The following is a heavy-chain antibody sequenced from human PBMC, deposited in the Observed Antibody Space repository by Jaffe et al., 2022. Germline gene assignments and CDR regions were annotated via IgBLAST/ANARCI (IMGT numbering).Heavy chain of an antibody. V-gene: IGHV3-21*01. CDR3: ARDGYSSSSLDY. J-gene: IGHJ4*02. Sequence: EVQLVESGGGLVKPGGSLRLSCAASGFIFSSYNMNWVRQTPGKGLEWVSSISSSSSYIYYADSVKGRFTISRDNAKNSLYLQMNSLRAEDTAVYYCARDGYSSSSLDYWGQGTLVTVSS. D-gene: IGHD6-6*01. CDR2: ISSSSSYI. CDR1: GFIFSSYN.